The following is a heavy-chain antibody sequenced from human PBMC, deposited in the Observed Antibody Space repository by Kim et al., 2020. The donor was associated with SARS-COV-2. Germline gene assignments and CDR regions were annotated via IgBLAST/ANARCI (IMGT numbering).Heavy chain of an antibody. D-gene: IGHD3-22*01. CDR3: ARQGYYDSGGHVVQYSGMDV. CDR1: GYTFTNYW. Sequence: GESLKISCKTFGYTFTNYWITWVRQMPGKGLEWMGRIDPSDSYTNYSPFFQGHVTISVDKSISTAYLQWSSLQASDSAIYFCARQGYYDSGGHVVQYSGMDVWGQGTTVTASS. V-gene: IGHV5-10-1*01. J-gene: IGHJ6*02. CDR2: IDPSDSYT.